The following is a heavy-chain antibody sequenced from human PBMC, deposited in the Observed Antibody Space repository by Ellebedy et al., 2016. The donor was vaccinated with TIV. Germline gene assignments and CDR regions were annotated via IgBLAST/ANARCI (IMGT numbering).Heavy chain of an antibody. CDR1: GLTFEKYV. D-gene: IGHD3-9*01. Sequence: GGSLRLSCAASGLTFEKYVIHWVRQAPGKGLEWLALLGFDGITNSYADSVKGRFTISRDNSKNTLFVQMNSLRAEDTAVYYCAKHYDILISPFHHWGQGTLVTVSS. J-gene: IGHJ1*01. CDR2: LGFDGITN. CDR3: AKHYDILISPFHH. V-gene: IGHV3-30*02.